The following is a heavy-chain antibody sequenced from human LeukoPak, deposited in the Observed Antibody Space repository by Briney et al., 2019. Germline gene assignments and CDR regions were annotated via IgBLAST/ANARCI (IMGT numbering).Heavy chain of an antibody. Sequence: GGSLRLSCAASGFTFNRYVMSWVRQAPGKGLKWVSSIYGSGGSAYSADSVKGRFTISRDNSKNTLFLQMNSLRVEDTAIYYCAKGAHSSGWNPNWFDPWGQGTPVTVSS. V-gene: IGHV3-23*01. J-gene: IGHJ5*02. CDR2: IYGSGGSA. D-gene: IGHD6-19*01. CDR1: GFTFNRYV. CDR3: AKGAHSSGWNPNWFDP.